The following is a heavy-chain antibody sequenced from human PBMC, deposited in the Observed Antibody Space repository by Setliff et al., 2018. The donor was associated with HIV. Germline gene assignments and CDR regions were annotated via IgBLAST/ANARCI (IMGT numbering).Heavy chain of an antibody. CDR1: GGSISSYY. CDR3: AREGTWNYYDTSGGPDAFDI. J-gene: IGHJ3*02. D-gene: IGHD3-22*01. V-gene: IGHV4-59*12. Sequence: PSETLSLTCTVSGGSISSYYWSWIRQPPGKGLEWIGYVYYSGSTNYNPSLKSRVTMSVDTSKNQFSLKLSSVTAADTAVYYCAREGTWNYYDTSGGPDAFDIWGQGTMVTVSS. CDR2: VYYSGST.